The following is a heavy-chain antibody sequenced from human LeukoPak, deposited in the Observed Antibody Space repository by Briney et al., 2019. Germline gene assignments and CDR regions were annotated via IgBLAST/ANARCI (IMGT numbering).Heavy chain of an antibody. V-gene: IGHV1-69*13. CDR2: IIPIFGTA. CDR1: GGTVSNYA. J-gene: IGHJ4*02. D-gene: IGHD3-3*01. CDR3: ARGPFWSGPLSPFDY. Sequence: ASVKVSCKTSGGTVSNYAINWVRQAPGQGLEWVGGIIPIFGTANYAQKFQGRVTITADESTSTAYMELTSLRSEDTAMYYCARGPFWSGPLSPFDYWGQGTLVTVSS.